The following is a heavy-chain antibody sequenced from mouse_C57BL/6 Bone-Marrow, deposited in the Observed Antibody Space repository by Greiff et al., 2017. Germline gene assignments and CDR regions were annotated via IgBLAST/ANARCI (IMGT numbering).Heavy chain of an antibody. V-gene: IGHV1-55*01. CDR1: GYTFTSYW. CDR2: IYPTSGRT. D-gene: IGHD4-1*01. J-gene: IGHJ2*03. CDR3: ARSGALGRSFDY. Sequence: VQLQQPGAELVKPEASVKMSCKASGYTFTSYWITWVKQRPGQGLEWIGDIYPTSGRTNYNEKFKSKAILTVDNSSNTAYMQLSSLTSEDSAVFCGARSGALGRSFDYWGRGTSLTVSS.